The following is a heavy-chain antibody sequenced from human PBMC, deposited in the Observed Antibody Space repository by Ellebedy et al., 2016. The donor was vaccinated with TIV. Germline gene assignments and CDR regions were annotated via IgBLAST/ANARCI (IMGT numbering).Heavy chain of an antibody. CDR3: ARAWIPYGLDV. V-gene: IGHV3-33*01. CDR1: GFTFSAFG. CDR2: TWYDGSDK. Sequence: GESLKISCTASGFTFSAFGIHWVRQAPGKGLEWVAHTWYDGSDKYYADFVKGRFTISRDNSKSTLYLQMSSLRGEDTAVYYCARAWIPYGLDVWGHGTTVTVSS. D-gene: IGHD5-12*01. J-gene: IGHJ6*02.